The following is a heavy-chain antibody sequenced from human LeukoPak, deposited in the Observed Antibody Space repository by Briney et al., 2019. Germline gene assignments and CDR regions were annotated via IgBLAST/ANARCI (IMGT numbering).Heavy chain of an antibody. CDR1: GFTFSTYA. CDR3: AKSGGLAGSGRLAMDV. J-gene: IGHJ6*02. V-gene: IGHV3-23*01. Sequence: GGSLRLSCAASGFTFSTYAMSWVRLAPGKGLEWVSGISGSGGSTYYADSVKGRFTSSRDNSNNTLYVQMNSLRVEDTAVYYCAKSGGLAGSGRLAMDVWGQGTTVTVSS. D-gene: IGHD3-10*01. CDR2: ISGSGGST.